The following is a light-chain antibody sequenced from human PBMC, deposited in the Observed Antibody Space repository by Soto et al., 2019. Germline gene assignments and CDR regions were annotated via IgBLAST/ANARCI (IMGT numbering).Light chain of an antibody. CDR3: SSFTSSTSYV. V-gene: IGLV2-14*03. CDR2: DVN. J-gene: IGLJ1*01. Sequence: QSVLTQPASVSGSHGHSIALFCTETSSDVGSYNSVSWYQQYPGKAPKLMIHDVNNRSSGISDRFSGSKSGNTASLTISGLQAEDEADYYCSSFTSSTSYVFGTGTKVTVL. CDR1: SSDVGSYNS.